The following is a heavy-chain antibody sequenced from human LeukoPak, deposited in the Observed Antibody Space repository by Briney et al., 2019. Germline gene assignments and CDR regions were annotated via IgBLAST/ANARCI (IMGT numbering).Heavy chain of an antibody. CDR1: GGTFSSYT. Sequence: ASVKVSCKASGGTFSSYTISWVRQAPGQGLEWMGRIIPILGIAHYAQKFQGRVTITADKSTSTAYMELSSLRAEDTAVYYCARDTQDYYDSSGYPVLWGQGTLVTVSS. V-gene: IGHV1-69*04. D-gene: IGHD3-22*01. J-gene: IGHJ4*02. CDR3: ARDTQDYYDSSGYPVL. CDR2: IIPILGIA.